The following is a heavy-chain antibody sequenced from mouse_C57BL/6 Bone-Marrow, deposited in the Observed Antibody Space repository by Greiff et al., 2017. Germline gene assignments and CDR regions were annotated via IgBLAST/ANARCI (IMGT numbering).Heavy chain of an antibody. CDR2: IDPTNGYT. Sequence: QVQLQQPGAELVMPGASVKMSCKASGYTFTSYWMHWVKQRPGQGLEWIGEIDPTNGYTIYNQKFKGKSTLTVDKSSSTAYVQLSSLTSEDHAVYYCDSAGDVEDYWCRGTTPTVTS. J-gene: IGHJ2*01. V-gene: IGHV1-69*01. CDR3: DSAGDVEDY. CDR1: GYTFTSYW.